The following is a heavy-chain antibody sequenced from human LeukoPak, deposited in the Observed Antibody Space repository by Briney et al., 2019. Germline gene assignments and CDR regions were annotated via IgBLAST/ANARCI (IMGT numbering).Heavy chain of an antibody. Sequence: SETLSLSCTVSGGSITHYYWSWIRQPPGKGLEWIGYTYYSGSTNYNPSLKTRVTISVDTSKNQFSLKLSSVTAADTAVYYCARHWETSSWYVDYWGQGTLVTVSS. CDR3: ARHWETSSWYVDY. V-gene: IGHV4-59*08. CDR1: GGSITHYY. J-gene: IGHJ4*02. D-gene: IGHD6-13*01. CDR2: TYYSGST.